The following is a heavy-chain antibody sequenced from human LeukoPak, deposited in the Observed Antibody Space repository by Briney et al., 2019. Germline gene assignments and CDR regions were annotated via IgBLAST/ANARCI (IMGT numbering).Heavy chain of an antibody. D-gene: IGHD2-8*02. CDR2: FDPEDGET. Sequence: ASVKVSCKASGGTFSSYAISWVRQAPGKGLEWMGGFDPEDGETIYAQKFQGRVTMTEDTSTDTAYMELSSLRSEDTAVYYCATTGPELGLDYWGQGTLVTVSS. V-gene: IGHV1-24*01. CDR3: ATTGPELGLDY. CDR1: GGTFSSYA. J-gene: IGHJ4*02.